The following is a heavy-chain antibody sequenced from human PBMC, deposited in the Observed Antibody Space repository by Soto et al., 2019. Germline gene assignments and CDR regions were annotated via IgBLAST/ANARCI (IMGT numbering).Heavy chain of an antibody. CDR3: AKDLSGQWLGPAFEY. J-gene: IGHJ4*02. V-gene: IGHV3-9*01. Sequence: SLRLSCAASGFTFDDYAMHWVRQAPGKGLEWVSGISWNSGSIGYADSVKGRFTISRDNAKNSLYLQMNSLRAEDTALYYCAKDLSGQWLGPAFEYWGQGTLVTVSS. CDR2: ISWNSGSI. CDR1: GFTFDDYA. D-gene: IGHD6-19*01.